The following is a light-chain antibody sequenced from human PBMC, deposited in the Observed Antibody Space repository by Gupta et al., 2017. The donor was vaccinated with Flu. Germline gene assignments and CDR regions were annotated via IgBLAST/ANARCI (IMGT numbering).Light chain of an antibody. V-gene: IGKV2-30*01. Sequence: VTLSLPPSMSGSVNQGLVYSDGKTYLPWFQYRPGQTPRRLIHLGSYRDPGVPDRFSGSGSGTDFTLKISRVEAEDVGVYFCRQCEPWPWAFGPGTKVEIK. CDR1: QGLVYSDGKTY. CDR3: RQCEPWPWA. J-gene: IGKJ1*01. CDR2: LGS.